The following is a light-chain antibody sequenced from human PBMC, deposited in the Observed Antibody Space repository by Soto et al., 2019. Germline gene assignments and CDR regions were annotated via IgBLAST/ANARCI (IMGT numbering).Light chain of an antibody. J-gene: IGLJ1*01. V-gene: IGLV1-40*01. CDR1: SSNIGTGYD. CDR3: QSYDSSLSGYV. CDR2: GNN. Sequence: QSVLTQPPSVSGAPGQRVTISCTGSSSNIGTGYDVHWYQQLPGTAPQLLIYGNNNRPSGVPGRFSGSRSGTSASLAITGLQAEDEADYYCQSYDSSLSGYVFGTGTKVTGL.